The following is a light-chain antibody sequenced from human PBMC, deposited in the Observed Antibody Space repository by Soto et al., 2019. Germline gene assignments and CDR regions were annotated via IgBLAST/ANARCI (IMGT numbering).Light chain of an antibody. CDR1: SSDVGGYNY. J-gene: IGLJ3*02. CDR2: DVS. CDR3: SSFTSSSTLV. V-gene: IGLV2-14*03. Sequence: QSVLTQPASVSGSPGQSITISCTGTSSDVGGYNYVSWFQHHPGKAPKLMIYDVSSRPSGVSNRFSGSKSGNTASLTISGLQAEDEADYYCSSFTSSSTLVFGGGTKLTVL.